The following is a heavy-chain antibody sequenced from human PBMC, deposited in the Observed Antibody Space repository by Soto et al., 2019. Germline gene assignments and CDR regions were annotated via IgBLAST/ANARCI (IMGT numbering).Heavy chain of an antibody. CDR1: GFTFSSYA. CDR3: AKAQLWFGELLAQTLFDY. Sequence: GGSLRLSCAASGFTFSSYAMSWVRQAPGKGLEWVSAISGSGGSTYYADSVKGRFTISRDNSKNTLYLQMNSLRAEDTAVYYCAKAQLWFGELLAQTLFDYWGQGTLVTVSS. D-gene: IGHD3-10*01. V-gene: IGHV3-23*01. J-gene: IGHJ4*02. CDR2: ISGSGGST.